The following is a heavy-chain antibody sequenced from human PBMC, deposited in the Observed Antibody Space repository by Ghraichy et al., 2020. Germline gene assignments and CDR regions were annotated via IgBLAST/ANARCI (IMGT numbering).Heavy chain of an antibody. D-gene: IGHD7-27*01. CDR2: IYSGGST. J-gene: IGHJ3*02. CDR1: GFTVSYNY. Sequence: GESMNISCAASGFTVSYNYITWVRQAPGKGLEWVSVIYSGGSTYYADSVQGRFTISRDNSKNTLYLQMNNLRAEDTAVFYCARGTGDSYAFDIWGQGTMVTVAS. CDR3: ARGTGDSYAFDI. V-gene: IGHV3-53*01.